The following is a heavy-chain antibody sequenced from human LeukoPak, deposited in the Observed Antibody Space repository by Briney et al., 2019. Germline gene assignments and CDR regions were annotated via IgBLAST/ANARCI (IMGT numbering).Heavy chain of an antibody. CDR1: GYAFTDFY. V-gene: IGHV1-2*02. D-gene: IGHD3-10*01. CDR2: INPNSGGT. Sequence: PGASVKVSCKASGYAFTDFYIHWVRQVPGQGLEWMGWINPNSGGTTYAQKFQGRVTMTTDTSISTAYLELNGLRSDDTAVYYCARDLDYGSGSFSNWGQGAIVTVSS. CDR3: ARDLDYGSGSFSN. J-gene: IGHJ4*02.